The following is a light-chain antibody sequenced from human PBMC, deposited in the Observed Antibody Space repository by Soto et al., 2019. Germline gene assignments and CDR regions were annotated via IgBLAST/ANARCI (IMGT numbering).Light chain of an antibody. CDR1: QSIDSW. V-gene: IGKV1-5*03. Sequence: DIQMTQSPSTLSASVGDRVTITCRASQSIDSWLAWYQQKPGKAPNLLIYKTSNLQSGVPSRFSGSGSGTEFSLTISSLQPDDFATYYCQRYNDYQYIFGQGTRLEIK. J-gene: IGKJ2*01. CDR3: QRYNDYQYI. CDR2: KTS.